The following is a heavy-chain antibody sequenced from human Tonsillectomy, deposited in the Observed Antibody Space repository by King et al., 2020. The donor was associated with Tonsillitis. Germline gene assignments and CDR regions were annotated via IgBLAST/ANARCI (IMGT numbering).Heavy chain of an antibody. CDR2: ISWNSGSI. Sequence: VQLXXSGGGXVQPGRXLRLSXAASGFTFDDYGMHWVRQAPGKGLEWVSGISWNSGSIGYADSVRGRFTISRDNAKNSLYLQMNSLRAEDTALYYCAKDIAITASYGMDVWGQGTTVTVSS. CDR3: AKDIAITASYGMDV. V-gene: IGHV3-9*01. CDR1: GFTFDDYG. D-gene: IGHD1-20*01. J-gene: IGHJ6*02.